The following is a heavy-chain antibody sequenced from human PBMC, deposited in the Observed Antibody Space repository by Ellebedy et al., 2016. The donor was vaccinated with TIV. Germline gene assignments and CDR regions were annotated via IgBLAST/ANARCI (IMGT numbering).Heavy chain of an antibody. D-gene: IGHD3-22*01. J-gene: IGHJ4*02. V-gene: IGHV4-34*01. CDR1: GGSFSDFY. CDR3: ARDHYYDSSGYYHFDY. Sequence: MPSETLSLTCAVYGGSFSDFYWSWIRQTPGKGLEWIGEINHIGSTTYNPSLNSRVTISLDTSKKQFSLKLRSVTAADTAVYYCARDHYYDSSGYYHFDYWGQGTLVTVSS. CDR2: INHIGST.